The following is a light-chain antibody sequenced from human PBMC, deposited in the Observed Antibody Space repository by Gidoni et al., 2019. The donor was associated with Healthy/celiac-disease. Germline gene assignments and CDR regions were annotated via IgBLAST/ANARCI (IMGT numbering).Light chain of an antibody. CDR2: GNS. J-gene: IGLJ2*01. CDR1: ISNIGAGYD. Sequence: QSVLTQRPSVSGAPGQRVTISCTGSISNIGAGYDVHWYQQLPGTAPKLLIYGNSNRPSWVPDRFSGSKSGTSASLAITVLQAEDEADYYCQSYDSSLSVPNLVFGGGTKLSVL. V-gene: IGLV1-40*01. CDR3: QSYDSSLSVPNLV.